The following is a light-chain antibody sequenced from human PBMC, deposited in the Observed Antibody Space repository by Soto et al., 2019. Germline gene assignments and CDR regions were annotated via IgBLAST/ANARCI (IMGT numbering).Light chain of an antibody. CDR3: QQRSNWWT. CDR1: QSVSSY. J-gene: IGKJ1*01. Sequence: DILLTQSPSTLSLFPGERAPLSCRASQSVSSYLAWYQQKPGQAPRLLIYDASNRATGIPARFSGSGSGTDFTLTISSLEPEDFAVYYCQQRSNWWTFGQGTKVDIK. CDR2: DAS. V-gene: IGKV3-11*01.